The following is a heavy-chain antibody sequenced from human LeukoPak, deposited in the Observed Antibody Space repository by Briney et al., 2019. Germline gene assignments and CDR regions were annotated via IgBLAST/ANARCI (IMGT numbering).Heavy chain of an antibody. Sequence: PSEALSLTCTVSGGSISSYYWSWIRQPPGKGLEWIGYIYYSGSTNYNPSLKSRVTISVDTSKNQFSLKVSSVTATDTAVYYCARLLVVEGFDFWGQGTLVTVSS. CDR3: ARLLVVEGFDF. CDR1: GGSISSYY. V-gene: IGHV4-59*08. D-gene: IGHD2-2*01. J-gene: IGHJ4*02. CDR2: IYYSGST.